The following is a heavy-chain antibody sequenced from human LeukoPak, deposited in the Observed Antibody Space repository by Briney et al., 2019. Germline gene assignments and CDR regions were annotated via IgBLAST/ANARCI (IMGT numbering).Heavy chain of an antibody. Sequence: ASVKVSCKASGYTFTGYYMHWVRQAPGQGLEWMGLINPDSGGANYAQNFQGRVTMTRDTSISTVYMELSRLTSDDTAVYYCARGTDCSGGSCLDYWGQGTLVTVSS. CDR1: GYTFTGYY. V-gene: IGHV1-2*06. D-gene: IGHD2-15*01. J-gene: IGHJ4*02. CDR2: INPDSGGA. CDR3: ARGTDCSGGSCLDY.